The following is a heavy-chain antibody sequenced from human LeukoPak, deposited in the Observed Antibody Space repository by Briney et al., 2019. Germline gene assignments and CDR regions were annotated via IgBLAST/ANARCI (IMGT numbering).Heavy chain of an antibody. Sequence: GGSLKLSCVASGFTFSASDIHWVRQASGKGLEWVGRIRNKANNYATIYAASVNGRFTISRDDSNNTAYRQMNSLTSEDTAVYYCTRHATELGILAPGDYWGQGTLVTVSS. V-gene: IGHV3-73*01. CDR2: IRNKANNYAT. CDR1: GFTFSASD. CDR3: TRHATELGILAPGDY. J-gene: IGHJ4*02. D-gene: IGHD2-8*02.